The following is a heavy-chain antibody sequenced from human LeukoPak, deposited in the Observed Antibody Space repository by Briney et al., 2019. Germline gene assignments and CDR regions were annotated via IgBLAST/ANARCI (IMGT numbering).Heavy chain of an antibody. D-gene: IGHD2-21*01. V-gene: IGHV4-34*01. CDR1: GGSFSGYY. J-gene: IGHJ6*03. CDR3: ARVDWLANYYYYMDV. CDR2: INHSGST. Sequence: SETLSLTCAVYGGSFSGYYWSWIRQPPGKGLEWIGEINHSGSTNYNPSLKSRVTISVDTSKNQFSLNLSSVTAADTAVYYCARVDWLANYYYYMDVWGKGTTVTVSS.